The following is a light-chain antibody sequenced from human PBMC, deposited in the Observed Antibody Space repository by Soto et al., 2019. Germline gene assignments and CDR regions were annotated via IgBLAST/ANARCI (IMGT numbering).Light chain of an antibody. J-gene: IGKJ2*01. CDR2: GAS. Sequence: ENVLTQSPGTLSLSPGERATLSCRASQSVSSGFLAWYQQKPGQAPRLLVSGASSRATGIPDRFSGSGSGTDFTLTISRLEPEDFAVYYCQQYGASPYTFGPGTKLEIK. CDR1: QSVSSGF. V-gene: IGKV3-20*01. CDR3: QQYGASPYT.